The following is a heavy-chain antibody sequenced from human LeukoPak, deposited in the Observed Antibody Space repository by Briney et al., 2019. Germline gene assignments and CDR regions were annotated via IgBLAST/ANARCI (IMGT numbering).Heavy chain of an antibody. CDR1: GFTFSSYD. Sequence: GGSLRLSCAASGFTFSSYDMQWVRQAPGKGLEYVSAISGNGGTTYYANSVKGRFTISRDNSKNTLYPQMGSLRAEDMAVYYCARDGARYSGSYYNDYWGQGTLVTVSS. V-gene: IGHV3-64*01. CDR3: ARDGARYSGSYYNDY. D-gene: IGHD1-26*01. J-gene: IGHJ4*02. CDR2: ISGNGGTT.